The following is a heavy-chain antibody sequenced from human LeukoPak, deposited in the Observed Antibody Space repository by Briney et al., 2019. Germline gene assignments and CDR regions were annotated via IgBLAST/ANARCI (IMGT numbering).Heavy chain of an antibody. CDR2: ISGYNGNT. Sequence: ASVKVSCKTSGYAFTNYGISWVRQAPGQGPEWMGWISGYNGNTNYVQKFQGRVTMTTDTSTSTAYMELRSLRSDDTAVYYCARELSLGRQNYGEPFDYWGQGTLVTVSS. CDR1: GYAFTNYG. D-gene: IGHD4-17*01. V-gene: IGHV1-18*01. CDR3: ARELSLGRQNYGEPFDY. J-gene: IGHJ4*02.